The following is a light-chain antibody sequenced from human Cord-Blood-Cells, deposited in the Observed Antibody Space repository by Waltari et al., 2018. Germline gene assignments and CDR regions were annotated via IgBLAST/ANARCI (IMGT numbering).Light chain of an antibody. V-gene: IGKV3-20*01. CDR2: GAP. Sequence: EIVLTQSPGTLSLSPGERATLSCSASQSVSSSYLDWYQQKPGQAPRLLIYGAPSRATGIPDRFSCSGSGTDFTLTISRLEPEDFAVYYCQQYGSSPPSWTFGQGTKVEIK. CDR3: QQYGSSPPSWT. J-gene: IGKJ1*01. CDR1: QSVSSSY.